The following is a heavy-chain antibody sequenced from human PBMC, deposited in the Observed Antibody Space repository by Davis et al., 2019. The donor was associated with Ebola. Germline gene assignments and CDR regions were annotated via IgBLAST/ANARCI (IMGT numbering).Heavy chain of an antibody. Sequence: AASVKVSCKASGYTFTGYYMRWVRQAPGQGLEWMGWINPNSGGTNYAQKFQGRVTMTRDTSTRTVYMELSSLRSEDTAVYYCARGRGHYEYSGGDYWGQGTLVIVSS. CDR3: ARGRGHYEYSGGDY. V-gene: IGHV1-2*02. CDR2: INPNSGGT. D-gene: IGHD2-21*01. J-gene: IGHJ4*02. CDR1: GYTFTGYY.